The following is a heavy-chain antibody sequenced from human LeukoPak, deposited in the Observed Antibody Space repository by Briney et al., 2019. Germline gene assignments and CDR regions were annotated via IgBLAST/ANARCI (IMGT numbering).Heavy chain of an antibody. CDR2: ISGSGVST. CDR1: GFTFSSYG. V-gene: IGHV3-23*01. Sequence: TGGSLRLSCAASGFTFSSYGMSWVRQAPGKGLEWVSAISGSGVSTYYADSVKGRFTISRDNSKNTLYLQMNSLRAEDTAVYYCAKDQATVTGDLQHWGQGTLVTVSS. J-gene: IGHJ1*01. CDR3: AKDQATVTGDLQH. D-gene: IGHD4-17*01.